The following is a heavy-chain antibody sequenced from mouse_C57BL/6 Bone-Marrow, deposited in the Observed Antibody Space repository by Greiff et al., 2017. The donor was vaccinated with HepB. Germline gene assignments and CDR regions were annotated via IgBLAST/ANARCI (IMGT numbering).Heavy chain of an antibody. Sequence: EVKLMESGPELVKPGASVKISCKASGYSFTGYYMNWVKQSPEKSLEWIGEINPSTGGTTYNQKFKAKATLTVDKSSSTAYMQLKSLTSEDSAVYYCARGGLFAYWGQGTLVTVSA. CDR2: INPSTGGT. CDR3: ARGGLFAY. CDR1: GYSFTGYY. D-gene: IGHD3-1*01. V-gene: IGHV1-42*01. J-gene: IGHJ3*01.